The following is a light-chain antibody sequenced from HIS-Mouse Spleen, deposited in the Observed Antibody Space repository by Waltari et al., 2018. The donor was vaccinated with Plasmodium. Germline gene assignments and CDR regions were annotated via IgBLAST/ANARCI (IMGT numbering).Light chain of an antibody. V-gene: IGLV3-10*01. Sequence: SYELTQPPSVSVPPGQTARIPCPGYALPKKHPYWYQQKSVKAPVLVIYEDSKRPSGIPERFSGSSSGTMATLTISGAQVEDEADYYCYSTDSSGNHRVFGGGTKLTVL. CDR3: YSTDSSGNHRV. CDR2: EDS. J-gene: IGLJ3*02. CDR1: ALPKKH.